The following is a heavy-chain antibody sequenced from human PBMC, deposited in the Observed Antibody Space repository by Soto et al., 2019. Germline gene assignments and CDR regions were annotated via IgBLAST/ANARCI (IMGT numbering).Heavy chain of an antibody. CDR3: AGTPVRDPFDF. D-gene: IGHD3-3*01. CDR1: GFTFSSYT. V-gene: IGHV3-21*01. Sequence: GGSLRLSCAASGFTFSSYTMNWVRQAPGEGLEWVSSIDPSSGYIFYADSVKGRFTISRDNAKNSLYLQMNSLRAEDTAVYYCAGTPVRDPFDFWGQGTLVTVSS. CDR2: IDPSSGYI. J-gene: IGHJ4*02.